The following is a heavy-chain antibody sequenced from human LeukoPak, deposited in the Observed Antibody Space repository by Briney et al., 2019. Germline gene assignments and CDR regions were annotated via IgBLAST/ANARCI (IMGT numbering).Heavy chain of an antibody. Sequence: PAASVKVSCKASGGTFSSYTISWVRQAPGQGREWMGRIIPILGIANYAQKFQGRVTITADKSTSTAYMELSSLRSEDTAVYYCARDGYSNHFDYWGQGTLVTVSS. J-gene: IGHJ4*02. CDR2: IIPILGIA. D-gene: IGHD4-11*01. CDR3: ARDGYSNHFDY. V-gene: IGHV1-69*04. CDR1: GGTFSSYT.